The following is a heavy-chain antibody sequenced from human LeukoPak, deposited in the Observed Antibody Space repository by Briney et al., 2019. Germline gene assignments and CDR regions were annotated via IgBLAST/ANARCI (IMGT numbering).Heavy chain of an antibody. CDR2: ISSSSRTK. CDR1: GFTFSRNS. J-gene: IGHJ3*02. V-gene: IGHV3-48*01. CDR3: AREIVYTTSDAFDI. Sequence: GGSLRLSCAASGFTFSRNSMNWVRQAPGKGLEWVSYISSSSRTKYYADSVKGRFTISRDNAKNSLYLQMNSPRAEDTAVYYCAREIVYTTSDAFDIWGQGTVVTVSS. D-gene: IGHD2-8*01.